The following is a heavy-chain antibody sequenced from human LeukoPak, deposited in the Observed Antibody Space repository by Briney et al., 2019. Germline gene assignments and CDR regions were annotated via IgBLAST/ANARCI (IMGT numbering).Heavy chain of an antibody. J-gene: IGHJ4*02. D-gene: IGHD3-10*01. CDR2: FYYNGDT. V-gene: IGHV4-39*01. Sequence: PSETLSLTCTVSGDSVNTRNYYWEWIRRPPGKGLEWIGSFYYNGDTSYNASLRSRVTIFGDTSKNQFSLKLTSLTAADTAVYYCASRTYGSRAFDHWGQGTLVTVSS. CDR1: GDSVNTRNYY. CDR3: ASRTYGSRAFDH.